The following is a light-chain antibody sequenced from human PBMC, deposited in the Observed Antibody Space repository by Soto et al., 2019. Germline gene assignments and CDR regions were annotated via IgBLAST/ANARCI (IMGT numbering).Light chain of an antibody. V-gene: IGLV2-14*01. CDR1: SSDVGGYNY. CDR2: EVS. Sequence: QSVLTQPASVSGSPGQSITIPCTGTSSDVGGYNYVSWYQQHPGKAPKLMIYEVSNRPSGVSNRFSGSKSGNTASLTISGLQAEDEADYYCSSYTSSSTPYVFGTGTQLTVL. J-gene: IGLJ1*01. CDR3: SSYTSSSTPYV.